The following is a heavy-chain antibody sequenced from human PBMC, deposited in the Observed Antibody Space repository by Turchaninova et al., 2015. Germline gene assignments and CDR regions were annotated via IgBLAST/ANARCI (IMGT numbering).Heavy chain of an antibody. CDR1: CYTITGDY. CDR3: ARHLRACYWFDP. CDR2: IAPSSGGT. Sequence: QVPLMQSGAGGTKPGASLTDSCKASCYTITGDYIHWVRQARGKGRGWMEWIAPSSGGTSYAQKFQGSVTLTRDTSTSTSYLELSSLKSDDTAVYYCARHLRACYWFDPWGQGTLVTVSS. V-gene: IGHV1-2*02. J-gene: IGHJ5*02. D-gene: IGHD3-10*01.